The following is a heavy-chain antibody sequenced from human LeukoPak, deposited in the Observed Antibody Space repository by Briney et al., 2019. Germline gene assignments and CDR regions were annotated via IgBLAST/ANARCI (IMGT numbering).Heavy chain of an antibody. J-gene: IGHJ4*02. D-gene: IGHD4-23*01. CDR2: ISERDSNT. V-gene: IGHV3-23*01. CDR3: AKRSDYGGNGNYFDY. Sequence: GGSLRLSCAAAGFTFSSNGMSWVRQAPGKGLEWVSTISERDSNTYYADSVEGRFTISRDNSKNTLYLQMNSLRDEDTALYYCAKRSDYGGNGNYFDYWGQGIPVTVSS. CDR1: GFTFSSNG.